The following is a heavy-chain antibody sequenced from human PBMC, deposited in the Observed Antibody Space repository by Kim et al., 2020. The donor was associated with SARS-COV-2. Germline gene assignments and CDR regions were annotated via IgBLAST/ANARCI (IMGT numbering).Heavy chain of an antibody. CDR2: IDTNTGTP. V-gene: IGHV7-4-1*02. D-gene: IGHD2-2*02. CDR3: AREDGIPGAIKTNWLDP. CDR1: GYTFSKYG. J-gene: IGHJ5*02. Sequence: ASVKVSCKAFGYTFSKYGLNWVRQAPGQGLEWMGWIDTNTGTPAHAQGFRGRFVFSFDTTVSTAYLQINSLKAEDTAVYYCAREDGIPGAIKTNWLDPWGQGTLVTVSS.